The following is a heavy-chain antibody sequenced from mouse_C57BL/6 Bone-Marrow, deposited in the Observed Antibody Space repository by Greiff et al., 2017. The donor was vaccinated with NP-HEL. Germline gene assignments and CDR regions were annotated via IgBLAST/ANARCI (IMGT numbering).Heavy chain of an antibody. CDR3: ARHYDGSSYWYFDV. D-gene: IGHD1-1*01. Sequence: EVMLVESGGGLVKPGGSLKLSCAASGFTFSDYGMHWVRQAPEKGLEWVAYISSGSSTIYYADTVKGRFTISRDNAKNTLFLQRTSLRSEDTAMYYCARHYDGSSYWYFDVWGTGTTVTVSS. CDR2: ISSGSSTI. V-gene: IGHV5-17*01. CDR1: GFTFSDYG. J-gene: IGHJ1*03.